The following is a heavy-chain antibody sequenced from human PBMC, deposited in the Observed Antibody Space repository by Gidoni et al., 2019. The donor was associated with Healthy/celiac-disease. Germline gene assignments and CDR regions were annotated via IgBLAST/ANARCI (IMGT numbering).Heavy chain of an antibody. D-gene: IGHD3-10*01. J-gene: IGHJ3*02. V-gene: IGHV3-23*01. CDR1: GFPFSSYA. Sequence: EVQLLESGGGLVQPGGSLRLSCAASGFPFSSYAMSWVRQAPGKGLEWVSAISGSGGSTYYADSVKGRFTISRDNSKNTLYLQMNSLRAEDTAVYYCAKGYYGSGSYPGAFDIWGQGTMVTVSS. CDR3: AKGYYGSGSYPGAFDI. CDR2: ISGSGGST.